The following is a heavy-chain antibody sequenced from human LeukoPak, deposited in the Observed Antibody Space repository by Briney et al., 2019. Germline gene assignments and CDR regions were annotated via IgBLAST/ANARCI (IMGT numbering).Heavy chain of an antibody. J-gene: IGHJ4*02. V-gene: IGHV4-61*01. CDR1: GGSVSSSSYY. D-gene: IGHD1-26*01. Sequence: SETLSLTCTVSGGSVSSSSYYWGWIRQPPGKGLEWIGYIYYSGRTNYNPSLKSRVTISVDTSKNQFPLKLSSVTAADTAVCYCARGVGATGDFDYWGQGTLVTVSS. CDR3: ARGVGATGDFDY. CDR2: IYYSGRT.